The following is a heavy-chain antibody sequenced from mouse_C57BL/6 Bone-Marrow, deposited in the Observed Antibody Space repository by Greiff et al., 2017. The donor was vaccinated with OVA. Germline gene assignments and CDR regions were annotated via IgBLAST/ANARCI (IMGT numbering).Heavy chain of an antibody. D-gene: IGHD2-3*01. CDR1: GYTFTSYW. V-gene: IGHV1-50*01. J-gene: IGHJ3*01. CDR2: IDPSDSYT. CDR3: VYDGYHVGFAY. Sequence: QVQLQQPGAELVKPGASVKLSCKASGYTFTSYWMQWVKQRPGQGLEWIGEIDPSDSYTNYNQKFKGKATLTVDTSSSTAYMQLSSLTSEDSAVYYCVYDGYHVGFAYWGQGTLVTVSA.